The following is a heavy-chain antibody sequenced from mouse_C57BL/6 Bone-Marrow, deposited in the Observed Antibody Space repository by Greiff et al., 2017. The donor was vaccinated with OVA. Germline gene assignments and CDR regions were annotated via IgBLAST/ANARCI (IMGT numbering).Heavy chain of an antibody. CDR3: ARIYYGNYWYFDV. J-gene: IGHJ1*03. CDR1: GYTFTSYG. CDR2: IYPRSGNT. Sequence: VQLQQSGAELARPGASVKLSCKASGYTFTSYGISWVKQSTGQGLEWIGEIYPRSGNTYYNEKIKGKATLTADKSSSTAYMELRSLTSEDSAVYFCARIYYGNYWYFDVWGTGTTVTVSS. D-gene: IGHD2-1*01. V-gene: IGHV1-81*01.